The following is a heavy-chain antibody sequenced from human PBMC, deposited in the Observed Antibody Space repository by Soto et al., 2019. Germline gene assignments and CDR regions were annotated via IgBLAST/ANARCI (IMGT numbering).Heavy chain of an antibody. CDR2: IYYSGST. V-gene: IGHV4-30-4*01. CDR3: ARAEDIVLVPAAPALWFDP. D-gene: IGHD2-2*01. CDR1: GGSISSGDYY. Sequence: PSETLSLTCTVSGGSISSGDYYWSWIRQPPGKGLEWIGYIYYSGSTYYNPSLKSRVTISVDTSKNQFSLKLSSVTAADTAVYYCARAEDIVLVPAAPALWFDPWGQGTLVTSPQ. J-gene: IGHJ5*02.